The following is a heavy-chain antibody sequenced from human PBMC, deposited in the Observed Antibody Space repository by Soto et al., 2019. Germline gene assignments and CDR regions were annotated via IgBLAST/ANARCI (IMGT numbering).Heavy chain of an antibody. CDR1: GFTFSSYA. D-gene: IGHD3-10*01. CDR3: AKGGFGELSECDY. Sequence: EVQLLESGGGLVQPGGSLRLSCAASGFTFSSYAMSWVRQAPGKGLEWVSAISGSGGSTYYADSVKGRFTISRDNSKNPLYLQMNSPRAEDTAVYYGAKGGFGELSECDYWRQGTLVTVSS. V-gene: IGHV3-23*01. CDR2: ISGSGGST. J-gene: IGHJ4*02.